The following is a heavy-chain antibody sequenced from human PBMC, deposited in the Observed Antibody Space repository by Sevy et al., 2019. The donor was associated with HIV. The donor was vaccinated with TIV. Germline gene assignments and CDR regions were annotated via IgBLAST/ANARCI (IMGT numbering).Heavy chain of an antibody. Sequence: GGSLRLSCAASGFTFSSYWMHWVRQAPGKGLVWVSRISSDGISTNYADSVKGRFTISRDNAKNTLYLQMNSLGAEDTAVYYCARHRGGVVDYWGQGTLVTVSS. D-gene: IGHD3-16*01. V-gene: IGHV3-74*01. J-gene: IGHJ4*02. CDR3: ARHRGGVVDY. CDR1: GFTFSSYW. CDR2: ISSDGIST.